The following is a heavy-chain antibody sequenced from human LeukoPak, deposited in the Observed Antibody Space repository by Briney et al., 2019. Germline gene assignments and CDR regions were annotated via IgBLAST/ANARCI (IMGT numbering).Heavy chain of an antibody. CDR1: GFSFSNAW. Sequence: RAGGSVRLSCAASGFSFSNAWMTWVRQGPGGGREGVGHLKSKTDGETTDYAAPVKGRFSISRDDSKNTLYLQMNSLKIEDTAVYYCTTPPGYYDMSPFDYWGPGTLVTVSS. D-gene: IGHD3-16*01. CDR3: TTPPGYYDMSPFDY. J-gene: IGHJ4*02. CDR2: LKSKTDGETT. V-gene: IGHV3-15*01.